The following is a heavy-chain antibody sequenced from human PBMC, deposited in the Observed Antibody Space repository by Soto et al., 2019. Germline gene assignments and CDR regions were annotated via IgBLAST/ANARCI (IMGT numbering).Heavy chain of an antibody. Sequence: PGGSLRLSCAASGFTFSSYGMHWVRQAPGKGLEWVAVIWYDGSNKYYADSVKGRFTISRDNSKNTLYLQMNSLRAEDTAVYYCARDTRRWDHYYYYYGMDVWGQGTTVTVSS. D-gene: IGHD1-26*01. J-gene: IGHJ6*02. CDR1: GFTFSSYG. V-gene: IGHV3-33*01. CDR2: IWYDGSNK. CDR3: ARDTRRWDHYYYYYGMDV.